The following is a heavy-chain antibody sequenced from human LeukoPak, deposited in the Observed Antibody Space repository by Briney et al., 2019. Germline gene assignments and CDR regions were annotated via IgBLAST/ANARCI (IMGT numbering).Heavy chain of an antibody. Sequence: PGGSPRLSCAASGFTVSSNFMSWVRQAPGKALQWVSVIYVAGDTHYADSVKGRFTISRDNSKNTLYLQMNSLRAEDTAVYYCAKSNFGELTLGGYWGQGTLVTVSS. CDR2: IYVAGDT. CDR3: AKSNFGELTLGGY. CDR1: GFTVSSNF. J-gene: IGHJ4*02. D-gene: IGHD3-10*01. V-gene: IGHV3-53*05.